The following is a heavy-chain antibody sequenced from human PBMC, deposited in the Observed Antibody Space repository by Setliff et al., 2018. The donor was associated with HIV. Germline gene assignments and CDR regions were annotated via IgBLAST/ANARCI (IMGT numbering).Heavy chain of an antibody. Sequence: GGSLRLSCTASGFIFSSYWMSWVRQAPGKGLEWVANIKQGGSEKYYVDSVKGRFTMSRDNAKNSLFLQMHSLRAEDTAVYYCARVADGYNSYCDYWGQGTVVTVSS. CDR3: ARVADGYNSYCDY. CDR1: GFIFSSYW. D-gene: IGHD5-18*01. V-gene: IGHV3-7*01. J-gene: IGHJ4*02. CDR2: IKQGGSEK.